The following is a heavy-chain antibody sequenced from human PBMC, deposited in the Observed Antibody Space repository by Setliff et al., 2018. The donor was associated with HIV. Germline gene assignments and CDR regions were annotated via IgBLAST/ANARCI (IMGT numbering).Heavy chain of an antibody. V-gene: IGHV3-7*01. CDR3: ARASAATYCSGGACYLPDY. CDR2: IKQDGSET. CDR1: GFTLSSYW. J-gene: IGHJ4*02. D-gene: IGHD2-15*01. Sequence: PGGSLRLSCSASGFTLSSYWMTWVRQTPGKGLECVANIKQDGSETSYVDSVKGRFTVSRDNAKNSLYLQMNSLRAEDTATYYCARASAATYCSGGACYLPDYWGQGTLVTVSS.